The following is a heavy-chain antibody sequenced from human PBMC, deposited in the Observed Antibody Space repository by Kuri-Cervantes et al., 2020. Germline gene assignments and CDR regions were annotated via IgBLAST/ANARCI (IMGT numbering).Heavy chain of an antibody. V-gene: IGHV3-30*04. CDR2: ISHDGSNK. Sequence: LSLTCAASGFTFSSYAMHWVRQAPGKGLEWVAVISHDGSNKYYADSVKGRFTISRDNSKNTLYLQMNSLRAEDTAVYYCAKDKTRDYYYGMDVWGQGTTVTVSS. J-gene: IGHJ6*02. CDR1: GFTFSSYA. CDR3: AKDKTRDYYYGMDV.